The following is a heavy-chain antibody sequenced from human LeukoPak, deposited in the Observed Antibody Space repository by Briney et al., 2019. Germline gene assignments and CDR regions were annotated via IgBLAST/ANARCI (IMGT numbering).Heavy chain of an antibody. J-gene: IGHJ4*02. CDR3: ARGDCSSTSCYTDPYYFDY. CDR2: INHSGST. D-gene: IGHD2-2*02. V-gene: IGHV4-30-2*01. Sequence: SQTLSLTCAVSGGSISSGGYYWSWLRQPPGKGLEWIGEINHSGSTNYNPSLKSRVTISVDTSKNQFSLKLSSVTAADTAVYYCARGDCSSTSCYTDPYYFDYWGQGTLVTVSS. CDR1: GGSISSGGYY.